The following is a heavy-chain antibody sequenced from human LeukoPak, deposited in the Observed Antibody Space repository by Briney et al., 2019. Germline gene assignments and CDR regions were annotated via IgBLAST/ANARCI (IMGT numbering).Heavy chain of an antibody. Sequence: KTSETLSLTCTDPGGSISSYYWSWIRQPPGKRLEWIGHIYYSGSTNYNPSLKSRVTISVDTSKSQFSLKLSSVTAADTAVYYCASRSSIWSGYQDTLYYFDSWGQGTLVTVSS. J-gene: IGHJ4*02. CDR3: ASRSSIWSGYQDTLYYFDS. D-gene: IGHD3-3*01. CDR2: IYYSGST. V-gene: IGHV4-59*01. CDR1: GGSISSYY.